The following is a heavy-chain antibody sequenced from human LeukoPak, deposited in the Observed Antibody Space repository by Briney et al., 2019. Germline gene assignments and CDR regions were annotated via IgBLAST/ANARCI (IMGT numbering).Heavy chain of an antibody. CDR1: GFTFGSYW. CDR2: IKQDGSEK. D-gene: IGHD3-10*01. CDR3: ARRDGSGSVDY. V-gene: IGHV3-7*01. Sequence: GGSRRLSCAASGFTFGSYWMSWVRQAPGRGLEWVANIKQDGSEKYYVDSVKGRFTISRDNAKNSLYLQMNSLRAEDTAVYYCARRDGSGSVDYWGQGTLVTVSS. J-gene: IGHJ4*02.